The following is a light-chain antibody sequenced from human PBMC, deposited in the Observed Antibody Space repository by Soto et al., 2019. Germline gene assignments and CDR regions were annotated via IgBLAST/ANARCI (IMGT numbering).Light chain of an antibody. V-gene: IGKV3-20*01. CDR1: QSVNSY. Sequence: EIVMTQSPGTLSLSPGERATLSCRASQSVNSYLAWYQQKPGQAPRLLISDASDRATGIPDRFSGSGSGTDFTLTISRLVPEDFAVYYCQRYGDSPVTFGQGTKVDIK. CDR2: DAS. J-gene: IGKJ1*01. CDR3: QRYGDSPVT.